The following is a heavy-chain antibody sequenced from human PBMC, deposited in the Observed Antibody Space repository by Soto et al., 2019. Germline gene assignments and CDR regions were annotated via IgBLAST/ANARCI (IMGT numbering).Heavy chain of an antibody. CDR3: ARDDDYGDNGLDY. Sequence: QVQLVESGGCVVQPGRSLRLSCAASGFSFSSYGMHWVRQAPGKGLEWVAVILDDGSDKDYTDAVKGRFTISRDNSKNTLYLEMNSLRAEDTAVYYCARDDDYGDNGLDYWGQGTMVTVSS. J-gene: IGHJ4*02. D-gene: IGHD4-17*01. CDR1: GFSFSSYG. CDR2: ILDDGSDK. V-gene: IGHV3-33*01.